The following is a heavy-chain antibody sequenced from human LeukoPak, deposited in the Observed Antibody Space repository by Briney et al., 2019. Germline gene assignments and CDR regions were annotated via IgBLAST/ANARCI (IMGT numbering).Heavy chain of an antibody. CDR3: ARALSQLLFHDAFDI. Sequence: VKVSCKASGGTFSSYAISWVRQAPGQGLEWMGGIIPIFGTANYAQKFQGRVTITADESTSTAYMELSSLRSEDTAVYYCARALSQLLFHDAFDIWGQGTMVTVSS. D-gene: IGHD2-2*01. CDR1: GGTFSSYA. V-gene: IGHV1-69*01. J-gene: IGHJ3*02. CDR2: IIPIFGTA.